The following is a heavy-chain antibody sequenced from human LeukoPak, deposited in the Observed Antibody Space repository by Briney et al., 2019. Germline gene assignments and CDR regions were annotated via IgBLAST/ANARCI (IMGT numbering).Heavy chain of an antibody. Sequence: GGSLRLSCAASGFTFSSYWMHWVRQAPGKGLVSVSRINSDGSSTGYADSVKGRFTISRDNAKNTLYLQMNSLRAEDTAVYYCARYDYYDSSGYKIAEYFQHWGQGALVTVSS. D-gene: IGHD3-22*01. V-gene: IGHV3-74*01. CDR3: ARYDYYDSSGYKIAEYFQH. CDR1: GFTFSSYW. CDR2: INSDGSST. J-gene: IGHJ1*01.